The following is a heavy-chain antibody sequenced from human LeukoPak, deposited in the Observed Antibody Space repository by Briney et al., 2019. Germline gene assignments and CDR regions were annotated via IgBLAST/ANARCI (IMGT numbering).Heavy chain of an antibody. Sequence: ASVKVSCKASRYIFTSYYIHWVRQAPGQGLEWMGIINPSGGTTNYAQKFQGRVTMTRDTSTSTVYMELSSLTSEDTAVYYCARGPWGLVVTAIPGRRFRFDPWGQGTLVTVSS. J-gene: IGHJ5*02. CDR2: INPSGGTT. CDR1: RYIFTSYY. D-gene: IGHD2-21*02. CDR3: ARGPWGLVVTAIPGRRFRFDP. V-gene: IGHV1-46*01.